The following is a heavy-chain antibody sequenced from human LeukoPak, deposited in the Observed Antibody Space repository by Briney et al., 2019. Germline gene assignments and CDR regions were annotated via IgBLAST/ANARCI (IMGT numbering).Heavy chain of an antibody. CDR1: GFTFTDHY. CDR3: VREGEGPLSKDFDY. J-gene: IGHJ4*02. Sequence: ASVKVPCKSSGFTFTDHYIHWVRQGPGQGLEWMGYIGPHSTFTSSPQEFQGRVTMTKDASMSTAYMELTRLTSDDTAVYYCVREGEGPLSKDFDYWGQGTLVTVSS. D-gene: IGHD2/OR15-2a*01. CDR2: IGPHSTFT. V-gene: IGHV1-2*02.